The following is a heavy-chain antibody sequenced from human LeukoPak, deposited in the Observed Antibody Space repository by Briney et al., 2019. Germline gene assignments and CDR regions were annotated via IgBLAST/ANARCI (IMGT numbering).Heavy chain of an antibody. CDR3: ASSLRYFDWSPIN. CDR1: GGSISSSNW. J-gene: IGHJ4*02. D-gene: IGHD3-9*01. V-gene: IGHV4-4*02. Sequence: NPSGTLSLTCAVSGGSISSSNWWSWVRRPPGKGLEGIGEIYHSGSTYYNPSLKSRVTISVDRSKNQFSLKLSSVTAADTAVYYCASSLRYFDWSPINWGQGTLVTVSS. CDR2: IYHSGST.